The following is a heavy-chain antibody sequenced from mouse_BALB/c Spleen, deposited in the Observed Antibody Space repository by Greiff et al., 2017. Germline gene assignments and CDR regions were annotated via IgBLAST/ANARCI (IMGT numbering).Heavy chain of an antibody. CDR3: ARSGTTVVEGAMDY. CDR2: INPSTGYT. CDR1: GYTFTSYW. J-gene: IGHJ4*01. Sequence: VQLQQSGAELAKPGASVKMSCKASGYTFTSYWMHWVKQRPGQGLEWIGYINPSTGYTEYNQKFKDKATLTADKSSSTAYMQLSSLTSEDSAVYYCARSGTTVVEGAMDYWGQGTSVTVSS. D-gene: IGHD1-1*01. V-gene: IGHV1-7*01.